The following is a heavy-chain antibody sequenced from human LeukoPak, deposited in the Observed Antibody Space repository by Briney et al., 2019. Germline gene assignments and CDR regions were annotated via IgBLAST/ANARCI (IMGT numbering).Heavy chain of an antibody. Sequence: GGSLRLSCAASGFTFSNAWMSWVRQAPGKGLEWVGRIKSKTDGGTTDYAAPVKGRFTISRDDSKNTLYLQMNSLKTEDTALYYCARDGSGWYSDYWGQGTPVIVSS. V-gene: IGHV3-15*01. CDR3: ARDGSGWYSDY. D-gene: IGHD6-19*01. CDR2: IKSKTDGGTT. J-gene: IGHJ4*02. CDR1: GFTFSNAW.